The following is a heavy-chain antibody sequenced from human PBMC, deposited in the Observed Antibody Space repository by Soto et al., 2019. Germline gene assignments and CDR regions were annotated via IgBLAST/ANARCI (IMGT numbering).Heavy chain of an antibody. D-gene: IGHD3-9*01. CDR2: ISGSGGST. V-gene: IGHV3-23*01. J-gene: IGHJ4*02. CDR3: AKELYPTESKGLTGNDY. CDR1: GFTFSSYA. Sequence: QPGGSLRLSCAASGFTFSSYAMSWVRQAPGKGLEWVSAISGSGGSTYYADSVKGRFTISRDNSKNTLYLQMNSLRAEDTAVYYCAKELYPTESKGLTGNDYWGQGTLVTVSS.